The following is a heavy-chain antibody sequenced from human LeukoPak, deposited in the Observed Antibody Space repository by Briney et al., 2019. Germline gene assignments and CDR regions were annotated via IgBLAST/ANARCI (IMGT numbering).Heavy chain of an antibody. CDR3: AKTSGGLRGYFDY. Sequence: GGSLRHSCAASGVTFSSYAMSWGRQAPGERLEWVSAISGSGGTTDYADSVKGRFTISRDNSKNTLYLQMNSLRAEDTAVYYCAKTSGGLRGYFDYWGQGTLVTVSS. CDR2: ISGSGGTT. D-gene: IGHD4-17*01. CDR1: GVTFSSYA. J-gene: IGHJ4*02. V-gene: IGHV3-23*01.